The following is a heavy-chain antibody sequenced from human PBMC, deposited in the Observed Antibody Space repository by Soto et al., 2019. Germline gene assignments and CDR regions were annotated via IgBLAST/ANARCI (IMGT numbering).Heavy chain of an antibody. Sequence: PGESLKISCKGSGYSFTSYWIGWARQMPGKGLEWMGIIYPGDSDTRYSPSSQGQVTISADKSISTAYLQWSSLKASDTAMYYCAKTAAGGKNYYGMDVWGQGTTVTVSS. CDR3: AKTAAGGKNYYGMDV. CDR2: IYPGDSDT. J-gene: IGHJ6*02. D-gene: IGHD6-13*01. V-gene: IGHV5-51*01. CDR1: GYSFTSYW.